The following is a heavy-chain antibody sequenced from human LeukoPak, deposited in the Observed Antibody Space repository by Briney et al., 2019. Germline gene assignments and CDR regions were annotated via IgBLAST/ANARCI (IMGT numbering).Heavy chain of an antibody. D-gene: IGHD2-15*01. CDR2: ISGSGGST. CDR1: GFTFSSYA. J-gene: IGHJ4*02. CDR3: ARHPRTGYCSGDNCHFDY. V-gene: IGHV3-23*01. Sequence: GGSLRLSCAASGFTFSSYAMSWVRQAPGKGLEWVSAISGSGGSTYYADSVKGRFTISRDNSKNTLYLQMNSLRADDTAVYYCARHPRTGYCSGDNCHFDYWGQGTLVTVSS.